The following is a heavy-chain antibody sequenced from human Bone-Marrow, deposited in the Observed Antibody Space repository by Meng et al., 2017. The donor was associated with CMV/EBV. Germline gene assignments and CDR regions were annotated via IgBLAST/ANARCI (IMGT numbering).Heavy chain of an antibody. CDR1: NGSTSSNKW. Sequence: GSLRLSCVVSNGSTSSNKWWNWVRQSPGKGLEWIGEIYHSGTTNYNPSLRSRLTISVDKSNNQFSLKLRSVTAADTAVYYCARGFGSYSDYWGQGIRVTVSS. V-gene: IGHV4-4*02. CDR3: ARGFGSYSDY. J-gene: IGHJ4*02. CDR2: IYHSGTT. D-gene: IGHD1-26*01.